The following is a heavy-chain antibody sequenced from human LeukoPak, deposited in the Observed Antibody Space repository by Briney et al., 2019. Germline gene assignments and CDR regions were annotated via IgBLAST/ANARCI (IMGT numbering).Heavy chain of an antibody. Sequence: GESLKISCKGSGYSFTSYWIGWVRQMPGKGLEWMGIIYPGDSDTRYSPSFQGQVTISADKSISTAYLQWSSLKASDTAMYYCARHSQRVGATTVGYYYYYYMDVGGKGTTVTVSS. D-gene: IGHD1-26*01. CDR2: IYPGDSDT. CDR3: ARHSQRVGATTVGYYYYYYMDV. V-gene: IGHV5-51*01. J-gene: IGHJ6*03. CDR1: GYSFTSYW.